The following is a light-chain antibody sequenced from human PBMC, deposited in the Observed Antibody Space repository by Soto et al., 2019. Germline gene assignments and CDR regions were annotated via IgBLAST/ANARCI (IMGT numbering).Light chain of an antibody. CDR2: DAS. V-gene: IGKV3-11*01. J-gene: IGKJ4*01. CDR1: LSVSIY. Sequence: EIVLTQSPATLSLSPGERATLSCRASLSVSIYLAWYQQKPGQAPSLLIYDASNRATGVPARFSGSGSGTDFTLTISSLEPEDFAVYYCQQRSDWPLTFGGGTKVEIK. CDR3: QQRSDWPLT.